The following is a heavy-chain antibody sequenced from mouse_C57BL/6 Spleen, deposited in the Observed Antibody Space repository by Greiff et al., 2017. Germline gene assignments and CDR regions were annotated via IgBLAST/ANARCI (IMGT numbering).Heavy chain of an antibody. CDR3: ARDYGSSYDY. Sequence: QVQLQQSGAELAKPGASVKLSCKASGYTFTSYWMHWVKQRPGQGLEWIGYINPSSGYTKYNQKFKDKATLTADTSSSTAYMQLSSLTYEDSAVYYCARDYGSSYDYWGQGTTLTVSS. D-gene: IGHD1-1*01. CDR2: INPSSGYT. V-gene: IGHV1-7*01. J-gene: IGHJ2*01. CDR1: GYTFTSYW.